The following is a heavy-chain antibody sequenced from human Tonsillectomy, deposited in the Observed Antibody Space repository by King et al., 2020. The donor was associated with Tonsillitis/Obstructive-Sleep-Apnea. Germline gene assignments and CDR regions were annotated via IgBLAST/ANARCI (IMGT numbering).Heavy chain of an antibody. CDR3: ARESPTRYCSGGRCYSPFDY. Sequence: VQLVESGGGVVQPGRSLRLSCAASGFTFSSYGMHWVRQAPGKGLEWVAVIWYDGSNEFNADSVRGRFTISRDNSKSTLYLQMNSLRAEDTAVYYCARESPTRYCSGGRCYSPFDYWGQGTLVTVSS. CDR1: GFTFSSYG. D-gene: IGHD2-15*01. CDR2: IWYDGSNE. V-gene: IGHV3-33*01. J-gene: IGHJ4*02.